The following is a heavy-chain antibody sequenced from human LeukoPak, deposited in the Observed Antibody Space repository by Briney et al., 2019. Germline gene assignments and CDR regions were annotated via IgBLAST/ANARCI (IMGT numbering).Heavy chain of an antibody. Sequence: SETLSLTCAVYGGSFSGYYWSWIRQPPGKGLEWIGEINHSGSTNYNPSLKSRVTISVDTSKNQFSLKLSSVTAADTAVYYCARAGDSGSYYYFDYWGQGTLVTVSS. CDR3: ARAGDSGSYYYFDY. CDR1: GGSFSGYY. V-gene: IGHV4-34*01. CDR2: INHSGST. J-gene: IGHJ4*02. D-gene: IGHD1-26*01.